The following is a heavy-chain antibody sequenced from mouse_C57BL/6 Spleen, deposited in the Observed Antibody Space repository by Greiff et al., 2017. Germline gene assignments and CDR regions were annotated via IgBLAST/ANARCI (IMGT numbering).Heavy chain of an antibody. V-gene: IGHV1-78*01. D-gene: IGHD2-2*01. J-gene: IGHJ4*01. Sequence: VKLQESDAELVKPGASVTISCKVSGYTFTDHPIHWMKQRPEQGLEWIGYIYPRDGSTKYNEKFKGKATLTADKSSSTAYMQLNSLTSEDSAVYFCARTGKGYAYAMDYWGQGTSVTVSS. CDR3: ARTGKGYAYAMDY. CDR1: GYTFTDHP. CDR2: IYPRDGST.